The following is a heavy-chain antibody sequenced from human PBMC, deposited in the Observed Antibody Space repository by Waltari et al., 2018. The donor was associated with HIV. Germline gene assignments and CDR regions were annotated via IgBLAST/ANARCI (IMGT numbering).Heavy chain of an antibody. Sequence: EVQLVESGGGLVQPGGSLRLSCAASGFTFSSHWMHWVRQAPGKGLVWVSRINNDGSSTSYADSVKGRFTIARDNAKNTLYLQMNSRRAEDTAVYYCAREYGNSSGRAFDIWGQGTMVTVSS. D-gene: IGHD6-6*01. V-gene: IGHV3-74*01. CDR2: INNDGSST. CDR3: AREYGNSSGRAFDI. J-gene: IGHJ3*02. CDR1: GFTFSSHW.